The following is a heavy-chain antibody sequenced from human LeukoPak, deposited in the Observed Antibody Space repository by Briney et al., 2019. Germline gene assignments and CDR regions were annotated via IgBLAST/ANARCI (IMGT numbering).Heavy chain of an antibody. CDR1: GFTFSSYA. Sequence: PGGSLRLSCAASGFTFSSYAMSWVRQAPGKGLEWVSAISGSGGSTYYADSVKGRFTISRDNSKNTLYLQMNSLRAEDTAVYYCAKVGGGTMVRGVITHWGQGTLVTVSS. J-gene: IGHJ4*02. D-gene: IGHD3-10*01. CDR2: ISGSGGST. CDR3: AKVGGGTMVRGVITH. V-gene: IGHV3-23*01.